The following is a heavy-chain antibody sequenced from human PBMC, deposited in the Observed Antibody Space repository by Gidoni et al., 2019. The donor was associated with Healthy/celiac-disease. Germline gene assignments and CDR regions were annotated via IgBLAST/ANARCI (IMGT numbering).Heavy chain of an antibody. Sequence: QVQLVQSGAEVKKPGASVTVSCKASGYTFTSYVISWARQAPGQGLEWMGWISAYNGNTNYAQKLQGRVTMTTDTSTSTAYMELRSLRSDDTAVYYCARLPWDTAMVRGYYDYGMDVWGQGTTVTVSS. CDR2: ISAYNGNT. J-gene: IGHJ6*02. V-gene: IGHV1-18*01. CDR3: ARLPWDTAMVRGYYDYGMDV. CDR1: GYTFTSYV. D-gene: IGHD5-18*01.